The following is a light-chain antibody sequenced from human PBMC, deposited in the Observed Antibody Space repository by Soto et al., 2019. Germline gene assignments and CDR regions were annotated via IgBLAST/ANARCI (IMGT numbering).Light chain of an antibody. J-gene: IGKJ1*01. CDR1: QHISNY. V-gene: IGKV1-33*01. CDR3: LQDINYPWT. Sequence: DIQMTQAPSSLSASVGDRVTITCQASQHISNYVNWYQQKPGKAPKLLIYDASNLETGVPSRFTGSGSGTDFTSTISSLQPEDSATYYCLQDINYPWTLAQGTNVDIK. CDR2: DAS.